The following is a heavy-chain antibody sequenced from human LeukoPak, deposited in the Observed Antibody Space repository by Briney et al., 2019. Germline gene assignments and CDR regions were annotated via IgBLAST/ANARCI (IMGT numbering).Heavy chain of an antibody. J-gene: IGHJ4*02. V-gene: IGHV1-46*01. CDR1: GYTFTNYY. Sequence: ASVKLSCKASGYTFTNYYMHWVRQAPGQGLEWMGILSPSGGSTSYAQKFQGRVTMTRDTSTSTVYMELSSLRSEDTAVYYCARDPHSSSWYDYWGQGTLVTVSS. CDR3: ARDPHSSSWYDY. D-gene: IGHD6-13*01. CDR2: LSPSGGST.